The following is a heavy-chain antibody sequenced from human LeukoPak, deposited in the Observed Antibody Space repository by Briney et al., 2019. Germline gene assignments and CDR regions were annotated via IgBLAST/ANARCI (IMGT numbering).Heavy chain of an antibody. CDR3: ARQLIAARYYYYGMDV. Sequence: GESLKISFKGSGYRFTSYWIGWVRQMPGKGLEWMGIIYPGDSDTRYSPSFQGQVTISADKSISTAYLQWSSLKASDTAMYYCARQLIAARYYYYGMDVWGQGTTVTVSS. V-gene: IGHV5-51*01. J-gene: IGHJ6*02. CDR2: IYPGDSDT. D-gene: IGHD6-6*01. CDR1: GYRFTSYW.